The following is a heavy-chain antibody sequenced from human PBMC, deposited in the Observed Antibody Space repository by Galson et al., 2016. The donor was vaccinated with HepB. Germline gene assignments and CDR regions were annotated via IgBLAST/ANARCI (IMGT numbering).Heavy chain of an antibody. D-gene: IGHD3-16*01. V-gene: IGHV3-11*06. J-gene: IGHJ4*02. CDR2: ISSGGRDT. CDR3: ARTSYSYDTSDYSEAIYFDY. CDR1: GFTFSDFY. Sequence: SLRLSCAASGFTFSDFYMAWIRQAPGKGLEYVSHISSGGRDTNYADSVKGRFTISRDNAKKSLYLQMNSLRAEDTAVYYCARTSYSYDTSDYSEAIYFDYWGQGTLVSVSS.